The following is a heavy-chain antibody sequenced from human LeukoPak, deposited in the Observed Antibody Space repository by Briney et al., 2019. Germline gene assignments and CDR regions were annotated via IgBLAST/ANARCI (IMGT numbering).Heavy chain of an antibody. J-gene: IGHJ4*02. Sequence: ASVKVSCKASGDTFTGYYMHWVRQAPGQGLEWMGWINPNSGGTNYAQKFQGRVTMTRDTSISTAYMELSRLRSDDTAVYYCARGVVVPAAMTLSNFDYWGQGTLVTVSS. CDR2: INPNSGGT. D-gene: IGHD2-2*01. CDR1: GDTFTGYY. CDR3: ARGVVVPAAMTLSNFDY. V-gene: IGHV1-2*02.